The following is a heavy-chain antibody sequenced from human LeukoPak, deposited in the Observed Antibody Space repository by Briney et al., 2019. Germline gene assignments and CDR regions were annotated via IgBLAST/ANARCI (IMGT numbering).Heavy chain of an antibody. Sequence: GESLKISCKGSGYSFTSYWIGVVRQMPGKGLEWMGIIYPGDSDTRYSPSFQGQVTISADKSIRTAYLQWSSLKASDTAMYYCARLRGQMATIPRGNFDYWGQGTLVTVSS. CDR3: ARLRGQMATIPRGNFDY. J-gene: IGHJ4*02. V-gene: IGHV5-51*01. D-gene: IGHD5-24*01. CDR1: GYSFTSYW. CDR2: IYPGDSDT.